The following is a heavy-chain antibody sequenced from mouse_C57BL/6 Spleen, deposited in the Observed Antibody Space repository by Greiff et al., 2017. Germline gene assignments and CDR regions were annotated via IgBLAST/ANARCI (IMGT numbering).Heavy chain of an antibody. CDR3: AREYDYDDGADYYAMDY. CDR1: GFTFSSYA. V-gene: IGHV5-4*01. J-gene: IGHJ4*01. D-gene: IGHD2-4*01. Sequence: EVNVVESGGGLVKPGGSLKFSCAASGFTFSSYAMSWVRQTPEKRLEWVATISDGGSYTYYPANVKGRFTISRDNAKNNLYLQMSHLKSEDTAMYYCAREYDYDDGADYYAMDYWGQGTSVTVSS. CDR2: ISDGGSYT.